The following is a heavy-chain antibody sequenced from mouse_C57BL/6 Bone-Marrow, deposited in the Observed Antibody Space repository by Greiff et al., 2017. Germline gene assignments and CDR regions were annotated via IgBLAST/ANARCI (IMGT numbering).Heavy chain of an antibody. D-gene: IGHD2-4*01. CDR1: GYTFTSYW. Sequence: QVQLQQSGAELVKPGASVKLSCKASGYTFTSYWMQWVKQRPGQGLEWIGEIDPSDSYTNYNQKFKGKATLTVDTSSSTAYMQLSSLTSEDSAVSYCASDDCARFAYWGQGTLVTVSA. CDR3: ASDDCARFAY. J-gene: IGHJ3*01. V-gene: IGHV1-50*01. CDR2: IDPSDSYT.